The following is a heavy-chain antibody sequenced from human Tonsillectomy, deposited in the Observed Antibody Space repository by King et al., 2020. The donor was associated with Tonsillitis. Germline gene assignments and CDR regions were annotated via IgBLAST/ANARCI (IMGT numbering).Heavy chain of an antibody. J-gene: IGHJ4*02. V-gene: IGHV3-33*05. CDR1: GFTFSSYG. Sequence: VQLVESGGGVVQPGRSLRLSCAASGFTFSSYGMHWVRQAPGKGLEWVAVISYDGSNKYYADSVKGRFTISRDNSKNTLYLQMNSLRGEDTAVYYCARDSKTDYDYVWGTKDYWDQGTLVTVSS. D-gene: IGHD3-16*01. CDR3: ARDSKTDYDYVWGTKDY. CDR2: ISYDGSNK.